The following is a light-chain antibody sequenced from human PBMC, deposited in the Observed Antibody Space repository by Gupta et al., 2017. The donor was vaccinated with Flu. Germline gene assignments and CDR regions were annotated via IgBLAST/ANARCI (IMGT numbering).Light chain of an antibody. V-gene: IGLV1-36*01. CDR3: AAWDGSLV. J-gene: IGLJ1*01. CDR2: YDD. CDR1: SSNIGNNA. Sequence: QSVLTQPPSVSEAPRQRVTISCSGSSSNIGNNAVNGFQQLPVKAPKLLIHYDDLLPSGVSDPFSGSKSGTSASLTINGLQSEDAADYYCAAWDGSLVFGTGTKVTVL.